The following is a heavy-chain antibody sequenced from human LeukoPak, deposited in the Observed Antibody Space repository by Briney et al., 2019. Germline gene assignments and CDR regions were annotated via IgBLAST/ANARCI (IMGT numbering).Heavy chain of an antibody. CDR1: GFTFSSYG. V-gene: IGHV3-33*01. CDR2: IWYDGRNN. Sequence: GKSLRLSCAASGFTFSSYGMHWVRQAPGKGLEWVAVIWYDGRNNYYAASVKGRFTISRDNAKNTLYLQMNSLRAEDTAVYYCARGSDRVAVAGLNWFDPWGQGTLVTVSS. D-gene: IGHD6-19*01. CDR3: ARGSDRVAVAGLNWFDP. J-gene: IGHJ5*02.